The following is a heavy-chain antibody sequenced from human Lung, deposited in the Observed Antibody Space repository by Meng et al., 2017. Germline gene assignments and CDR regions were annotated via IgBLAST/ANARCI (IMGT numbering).Heavy chain of an antibody. V-gene: IGHV1-2*02. D-gene: IGHD3-16*02. CDR2: INPNSGGT. J-gene: IGHJ4*02. CDR3: ARVPAITFGGVISPYDY. CDR1: VYTFTGYY. Sequence: QVQVVQECDEVKKPGASMKIACKAAVYTFTGYYRHWGRQAPGQGLELMGWINPNSGGTNYAQKFQGRFTMTRDTSISTAYMELSRLRSDDTAVYYCARVPAITFGGVISPYDYWGQGTLVTVSS.